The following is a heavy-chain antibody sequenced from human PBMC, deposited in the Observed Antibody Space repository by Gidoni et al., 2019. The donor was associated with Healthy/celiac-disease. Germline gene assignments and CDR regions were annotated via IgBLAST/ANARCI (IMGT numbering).Heavy chain of an antibody. J-gene: IGHJ3*02. V-gene: IGHV4-59*08. D-gene: IGHD1-26*01. CDR1: GGYISSYY. Sequence: QVQLQESGPGLVKPSETLYLTCTGSGGYISSYYWSWIRQPPGKGLEWIGYIYYSGSTKYNPSLKSRVTISVDTSNQHFFLKLSSVTAADTAVYYCARGSGSLAAFDIWGQGTMVTVSS. CDR2: IYYSGST. CDR3: ARGSGSLAAFDI.